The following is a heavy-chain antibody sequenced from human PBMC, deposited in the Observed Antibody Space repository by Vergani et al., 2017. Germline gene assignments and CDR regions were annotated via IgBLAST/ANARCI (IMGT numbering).Heavy chain of an antibody. CDR3: AKRPDDYYGTGSYCRISGAFDI. D-gene: IGHD3-10*01. J-gene: IGHJ3*02. CDR1: GFTFSSYA. CDR2: ISGSGGST. V-gene: IGHV3-23*01. Sequence: EVQLLESGGGLVQPGGSLRLSCAASGFTFSSYAMSWVRQAPGKGLEWVSAISGSGGSTYYADSVKGRFTISRDNSKNTLYLQMNSLRAEDTAVYYCAKRPDDYYGTGSYCRISGAFDIWNQGRMVTVSS.